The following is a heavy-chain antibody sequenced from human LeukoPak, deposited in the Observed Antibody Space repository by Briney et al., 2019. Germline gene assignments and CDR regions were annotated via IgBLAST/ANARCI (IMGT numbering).Heavy chain of an antibody. CDR3: ARDLGYSYGYWYFDY. D-gene: IGHD5-18*01. CDR2: ISAYNGNT. Sequence: ASVKASCKASGYTFTSYGISWVRQAPGQGLEWMGWISAYNGNTNYAQKLQGRVTMTTDTSTSTAYMELRSLRSDDTAVYYCARDLGYSYGYWYFDYWGQGTLVTVSS. CDR1: GYTFTSYG. V-gene: IGHV1-18*04. J-gene: IGHJ4*02.